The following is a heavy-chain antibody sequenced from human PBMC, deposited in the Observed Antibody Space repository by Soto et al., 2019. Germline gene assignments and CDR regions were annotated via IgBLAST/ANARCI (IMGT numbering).Heavy chain of an antibody. J-gene: IGHJ4*02. D-gene: IGHD3-22*01. Sequence: GGSLRLSCAASGFTFSSYAMHWVRQAPGKGLEWVAVIWYDGSNKYYADSVKGRFTISRDNSNNTLYLQMNSLRAEDTAVYYCARDYSMIVVVPGYWGQGTLVTVSS. CDR2: IWYDGSNK. CDR3: ARDYSMIVVVPGY. V-gene: IGHV3-33*08. CDR1: GFTFSSYA.